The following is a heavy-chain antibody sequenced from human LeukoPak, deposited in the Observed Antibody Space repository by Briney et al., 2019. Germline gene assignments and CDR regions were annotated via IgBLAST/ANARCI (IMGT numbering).Heavy chain of an antibody. Sequence: SVKVSRKASGGTFSSYAISWVRQAPGQGLEWMGGIIPIFGTANYAQKFQGRVTITADESTSTAYMELSSLRSEDTAVYYCASARGYNYGQLDYWGQGTLVTVSS. D-gene: IGHD5-18*01. J-gene: IGHJ4*02. CDR3: ASARGYNYGQLDY. CDR2: IIPIFGTA. V-gene: IGHV1-69*13. CDR1: GGTFSSYA.